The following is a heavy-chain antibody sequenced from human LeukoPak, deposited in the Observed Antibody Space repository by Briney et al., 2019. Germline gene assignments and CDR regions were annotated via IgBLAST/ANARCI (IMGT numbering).Heavy chain of an antibody. D-gene: IGHD6-6*01. CDR1: GFTFSSYS. J-gene: IGHJ4*02. CDR3: AREVAARPPSFDY. CDR2: ISSSSSTI. V-gene: IGHV3-48*01. Sequence: GGSLRLSCAASGFTFSSYSMNWVRQAPGKGLEWVSYISSSSSTIYYTDSVKGRFTISRDNAKNSLYLQMNSLRAEDTAVYYCAREVAARPPSFDYWGQGTLVTVSS.